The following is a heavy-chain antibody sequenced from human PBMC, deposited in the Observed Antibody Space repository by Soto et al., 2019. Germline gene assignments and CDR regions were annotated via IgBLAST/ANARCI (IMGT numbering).Heavy chain of an antibody. Sequence: PSETLSLTSTVSGGSISRYYWNWIRQPPGKGLEWIGYIYYSGSTNYNPSLKSRVTISVDTSKNQFSLKLSSVTAADTAVYYCARELDGIDVWGQGTTVTVSS. J-gene: IGHJ6*02. CDR3: ARELDGIDV. V-gene: IGHV4-59*01. CDR2: IYYSGST. CDR1: GGSISRYY.